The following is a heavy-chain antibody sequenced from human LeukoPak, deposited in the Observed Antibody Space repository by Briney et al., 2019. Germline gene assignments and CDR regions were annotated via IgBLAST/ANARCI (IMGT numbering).Heavy chain of an antibody. Sequence: PGGSLRLSCAASGFTISNNYIRWLRQAPGKGLEWVSHIYSGGFTQFAGSVKGRFTISRDNAKNSLYLQMNSLRAEDTAVYYCARGRSGWYHNFDYWGQGTLVTVSS. CDR1: GFTISNNY. CDR3: ARGRSGWYHNFDY. V-gene: IGHV3-66*01. D-gene: IGHD6-19*01. J-gene: IGHJ4*02. CDR2: IYSGGFT.